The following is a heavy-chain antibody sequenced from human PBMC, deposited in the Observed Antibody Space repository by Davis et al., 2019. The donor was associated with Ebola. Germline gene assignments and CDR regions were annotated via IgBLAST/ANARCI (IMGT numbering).Heavy chain of an antibody. Sequence: PSETLSLTCTVSGGSVSSGSYYWSWIRQPPGKGLEWIGYIYYSGSTNYNPSLKSRVTISVDTSKNQFSLKLSSVTAADTAVYYCARDHGNLGGYYYYMDVWGKGTTVTVSS. CDR1: GGSVSSGSYY. J-gene: IGHJ6*03. D-gene: IGHD4-23*01. V-gene: IGHV4-61*01. CDR2: IYYSGST. CDR3: ARDHGNLGGYYYYMDV.